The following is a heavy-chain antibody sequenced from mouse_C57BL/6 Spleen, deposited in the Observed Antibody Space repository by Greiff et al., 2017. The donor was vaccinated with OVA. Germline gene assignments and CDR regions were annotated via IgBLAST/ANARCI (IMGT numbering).Heavy chain of an antibody. Sequence: VQLVESGPELVKPGASVKISCKASGYAFSSSWMNWVKQRPGKGLEWIGRLYPGDGDTNYNGKFKGKATLTADKSSSTAYMQLSSLTSEDSAVYFCATDYYGSSPWFAYWGQGTLVTVSA. CDR2: LYPGDGDT. V-gene: IGHV1-82*01. CDR1: GYAFSSSW. D-gene: IGHD1-1*01. J-gene: IGHJ3*01. CDR3: ATDYYGSSPWFAY.